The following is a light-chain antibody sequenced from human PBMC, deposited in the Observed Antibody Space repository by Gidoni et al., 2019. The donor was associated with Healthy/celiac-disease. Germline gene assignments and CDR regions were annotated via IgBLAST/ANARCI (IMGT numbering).Light chain of an antibody. CDR1: QGISNY. V-gene: IGKV1-27*01. Sequence: EIQMTQSPSSLSASVGDRVTITCRARQGISNYFAWYQQKPGKVPKLLIYAASTLQSGVPSRFSGSGSGTDFTLTISSLQPEDVATYYCQKYNGAPRVTFGGGTKVEIK. J-gene: IGKJ4*01. CDR3: QKYNGAPRVT. CDR2: AAS.